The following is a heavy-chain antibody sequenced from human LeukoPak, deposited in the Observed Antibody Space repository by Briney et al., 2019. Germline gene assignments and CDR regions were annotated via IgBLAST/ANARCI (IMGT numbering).Heavy chain of an antibody. CDR1: GGSISSGSYY. J-gene: IGHJ3*02. CDR2: IYTSGST. D-gene: IGHD2-2*01. Sequence: SQTLSLTCTVSGGSISSGSYYWSWIRQPAGKGLEWIGRIYTSGSTNYNPSLKSRVTISVDTSKNQFSLKLSSVTAADTAVYYCARDRLSIVVVPAAMGGAFDIWGQGTMVTVSS. CDR3: ARDRLSIVVVPAAMGGAFDI. V-gene: IGHV4-61*02.